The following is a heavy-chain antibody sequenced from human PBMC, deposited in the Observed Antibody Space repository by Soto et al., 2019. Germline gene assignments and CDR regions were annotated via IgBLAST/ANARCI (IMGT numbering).Heavy chain of an antibody. J-gene: IGHJ4*02. CDR2: IGSGGNT. CDR3: ARTDGLDY. Sequence: EVQLLESGGGLVQPGGSLRLSCAASGFTFANYAMSWVRQAPGKGLEWVSAIGSGGNTYDADSVKGRFTISRDNSKNTPYLQMNSLRAEDTAIYYCARTDGLDYWGQGSLVIVSS. CDR1: GFTFANYA. V-gene: IGHV3-23*01.